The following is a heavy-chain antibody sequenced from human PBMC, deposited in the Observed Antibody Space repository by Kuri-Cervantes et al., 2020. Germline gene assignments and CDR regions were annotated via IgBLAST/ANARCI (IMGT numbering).Heavy chain of an antibody. CDR2: ISHDGGNE. V-gene: IGHV3-30*18. J-gene: IGHJ6*02. D-gene: IGHD2/OR15-2a*01. CDR3: AKGINSVGMDV. Sequence: GESLKISCAVSGFIFSDYAMHWVRQAPGKGPEWVAVISHDGGNEYYIDSVKGRFTISRDNSKNTLYLQMNSLRAEDTAVYYCAKGINSVGMDVWGQGTTVTVSS. CDR1: GFIFSDYA.